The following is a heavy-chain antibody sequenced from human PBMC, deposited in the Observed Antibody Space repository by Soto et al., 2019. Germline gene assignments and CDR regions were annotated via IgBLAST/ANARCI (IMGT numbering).Heavy chain of an antibody. J-gene: IGHJ4*02. CDR2: INHSGST. CDR1: GGSFSGYY. V-gene: IGHV4-34*01. Sequence: NPSETLSLTCAVYGGSFSGYYWSWIRQPPGKGLEWIGEINHSGSTNYNPSLKSRVTISVDTSKNQFSLKLSSVTAADTAVYYCARDTGDYVWGSYRLYYFDYWGQGTLVTVSS. CDR3: ARDTGDYVWGSYRLYYFDY. D-gene: IGHD3-16*02.